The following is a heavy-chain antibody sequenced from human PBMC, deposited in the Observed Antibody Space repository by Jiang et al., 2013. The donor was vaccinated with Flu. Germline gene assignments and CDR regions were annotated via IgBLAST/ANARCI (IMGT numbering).Heavy chain of an antibody. D-gene: IGHD2-15*01. J-gene: IGHJ5*02. V-gene: IGHV4-30-2*01. CDR3: ARIGRCSGGSCPLGWFDP. Sequence: SGLVKPSQTLSLTCAVSGGSISSGGYSWSWIRQPPGKGLEWIGYIYHSGSTYYNPSLKSRVTISVDRSKNQFSLKLSSVTAADTAVYYCARIGRCSGGSCPLGWFDPWGQGTLVTVSS. CDR2: IYHSGST. CDR1: GGSISSGGYS.